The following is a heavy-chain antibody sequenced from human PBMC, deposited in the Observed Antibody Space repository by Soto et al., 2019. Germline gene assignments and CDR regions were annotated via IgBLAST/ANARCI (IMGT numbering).Heavy chain of an antibody. CDR2: IIPILGIA. D-gene: IGHD3-10*02. CDR3: ARDREVFGEHYYYYMDV. Sequence: ASVKVSCKASGGTFSSYTISWVRQAPGQGLEWMGRIIPILGIANYAQKFQGRVTITADKSTSTAYMELSSLRSEDTAVYYCARDREVFGEHYYYYMDVWGKGTTVTVSS. CDR1: GGTFSSYT. J-gene: IGHJ6*03. V-gene: IGHV1-69*04.